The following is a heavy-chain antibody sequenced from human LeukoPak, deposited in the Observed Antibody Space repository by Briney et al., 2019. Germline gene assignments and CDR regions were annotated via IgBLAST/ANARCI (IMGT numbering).Heavy chain of an antibody. D-gene: IGHD2-15*01. Sequence: SVKVSCKASGGTFSSYAISWVRQAPGQGLEWMGGIIPIFGTANYAQKFQGRVTITADESTSTAYMELSSLRSEDTAVYYCVRSDHFEVAAARDWYFDLWGRGTLVTVSS. J-gene: IGHJ2*01. CDR2: IIPIFGTA. CDR3: VRSDHFEVAAARDWYFDL. V-gene: IGHV1-69*13. CDR1: GGTFSSYA.